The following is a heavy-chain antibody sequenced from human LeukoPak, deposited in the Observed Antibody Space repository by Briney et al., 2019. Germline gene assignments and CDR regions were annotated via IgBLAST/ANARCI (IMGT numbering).Heavy chain of an antibody. CDR1: GGSISSGDYY. CDR2: IYYSGST. CDR3: ARGEEWSTPFGY. Sequence: SETLSLTCTVSGGSISSGDYYWSWIRQPPGKGLEWIGYIYYSGSTYYNPSLKSRVTISLDTSKNQFSPRLNSMTAADTAVYYCARGEEWSTPFGYWGQGTLVTVSS. V-gene: IGHV4-30-4*01. D-gene: IGHD3-3*01. J-gene: IGHJ4*02.